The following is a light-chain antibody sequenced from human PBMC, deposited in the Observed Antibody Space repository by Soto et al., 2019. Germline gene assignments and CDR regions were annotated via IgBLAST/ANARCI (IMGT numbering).Light chain of an antibody. Sequence: QSVLTQPPSVSGAPGQRVTISCTGSSSNIGAGYDVHWYQQLPGTAPKLLIYGTTNRPSGVPDRFSGSKSGASASLAITGLQAEDAADYYCQAYDSGLSGSRVLGGGTELTVL. CDR2: GTT. J-gene: IGLJ2*01. CDR1: SSNIGAGYD. V-gene: IGLV1-40*01. CDR3: QAYDSGLSGSRV.